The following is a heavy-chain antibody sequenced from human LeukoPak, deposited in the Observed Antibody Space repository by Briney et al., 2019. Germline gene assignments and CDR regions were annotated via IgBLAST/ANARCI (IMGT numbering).Heavy chain of an antibody. Sequence: SVKVSCKASGGTFSSYAISWVRQAPGQGLEWMGRIIPIFGTANYAQKFQGRVTITTDESTSTAYMELSSLRSEDTAVYYCAREGAIVVVITTSYYSDYWGQGTLVTVSS. CDR2: IIPIFGTA. V-gene: IGHV1-69*05. CDR1: GGTFSSYA. J-gene: IGHJ4*02. D-gene: IGHD3-22*01. CDR3: AREGAIVVVITTSYYSDY.